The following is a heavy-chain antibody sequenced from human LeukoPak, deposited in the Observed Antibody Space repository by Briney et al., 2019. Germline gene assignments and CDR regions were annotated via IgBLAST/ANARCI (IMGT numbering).Heavy chain of an antibody. Sequence: SETLSLTCTVSGGSISSYYWSWIRQPAGKGLEWIGRIYTSGSTNYNPSLKSRVTMSVDTSKNQFSLKLSSVTAADTAVYYCATYSTVTKRLYPDYWGQGTLVTVSS. CDR2: IYTSGST. D-gene: IGHD4-17*01. CDR1: GGSISSYY. CDR3: ATYSTVTKRLYPDY. V-gene: IGHV4-4*07. J-gene: IGHJ4*02.